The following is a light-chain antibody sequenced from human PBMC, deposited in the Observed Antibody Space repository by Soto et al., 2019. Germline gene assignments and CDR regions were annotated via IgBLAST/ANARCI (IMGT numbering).Light chain of an antibody. Sequence: QAVVTQPPSVSGAPGQRVTISCTGSSSNIGAGYDVHWYQQLPRTAPKVLIYGNSNRPSGVPDRFSGSKSGTSASLAITGLQAEDEADYYCQSYDSSLSGSVFGGGTKLTVL. J-gene: IGLJ3*02. CDR3: QSYDSSLSGSV. CDR1: SSNIGAGYD. V-gene: IGLV1-40*01. CDR2: GNS.